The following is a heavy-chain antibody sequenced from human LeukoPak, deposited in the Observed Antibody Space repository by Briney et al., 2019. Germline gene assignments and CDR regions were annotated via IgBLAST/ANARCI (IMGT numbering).Heavy chain of an antibody. CDR1: GYTFTSYG. D-gene: IGHD3-22*01. J-gene: IGHJ4*02. CDR3: ARVGYYYDSSGYPPTGY. CDR2: ISAYNGNT. V-gene: IGHV1-18*01. Sequence: ASVKVSCKASGYTFTSYGISWVRQAPGQGLEWMGWISAYNGNTNYAQKLQGRVTMTTDTSTSTAYMELRSLRSDDTAVYYCARVGYYYDSSGYPPTGYWGQGTLVTVSS.